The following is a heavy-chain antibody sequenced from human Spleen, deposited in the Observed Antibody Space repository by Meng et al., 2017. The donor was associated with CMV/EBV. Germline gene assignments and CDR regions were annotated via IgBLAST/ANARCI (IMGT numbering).Heavy chain of an antibody. J-gene: IGHJ1*01. V-gene: IGHV1-2*02. CDR1: YY. CDR3: AKTDCSSSSCFSSAPEYFLH. D-gene: IGHD2-2*01. CDR2: TNPKSGGT. Sequence: YYMHWVRQDPGQGLEWMGWTNPKSGGTKYAQRFQGRVTMTMDTSINTAYMELTRLTSDDTSIYYCAKTDCSSSSCFSSAPEYFLHWGQGTLVTVSS.